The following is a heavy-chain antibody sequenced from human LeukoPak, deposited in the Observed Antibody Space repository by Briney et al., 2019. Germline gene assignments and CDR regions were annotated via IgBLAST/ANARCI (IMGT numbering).Heavy chain of an antibody. CDR2: IYYSGST. CDR1: GGSISSYY. J-gene: IGHJ3*02. V-gene: IGHV4-59*12. Sequence: PSETLSLTCTVSGGSISSYYSSWIRHPPGKGREWIGYIYYSGSTNYNPSLKSRVTISVDTSKNQFSLKLSSVTAADTAVYYCAREARYCSSTSCYSDAFDIWGQGTMVTVSS. CDR3: AREARYCSSTSCYSDAFDI. D-gene: IGHD2-2*02.